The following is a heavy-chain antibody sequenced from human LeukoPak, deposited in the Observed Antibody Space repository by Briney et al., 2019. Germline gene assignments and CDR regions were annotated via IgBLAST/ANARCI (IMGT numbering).Heavy chain of an antibody. CDR2: IKEDGSEK. V-gene: IGHV3-7*01. J-gene: IGHJ3*02. Sequence: GGSLRLSCAASGFSFSTYWMSWVRQAPGKGLEWVANIKEDGSEKFYVDSVKGRFTISRDNAKNSLYLHMNSLRAEDTGVYYCAREGCSTTSCFGAFDIWGQGTMVTVSS. D-gene: IGHD2-2*01. CDR1: GFSFSTYW. CDR3: AREGCSTTSCFGAFDI.